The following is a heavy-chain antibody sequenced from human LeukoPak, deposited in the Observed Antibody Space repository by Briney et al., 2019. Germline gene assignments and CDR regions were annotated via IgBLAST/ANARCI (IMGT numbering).Heavy chain of an antibody. CDR1: GGSISSSSYY. D-gene: IGHD3-22*01. J-gene: IGHJ5*02. CDR3: ARHPTYYYDSSGS. Sequence: SETLSLTCTVSGGSISSSSYYWGWIRQPPGKGLEWIGSIYYSGSTYYNPSLKSRVTISVDTSKNQFSLKLSSVTAADTAVYYCARHPTYYYDSSGSWGQGTLVTVSS. CDR2: IYYSGST. V-gene: IGHV4-39*01.